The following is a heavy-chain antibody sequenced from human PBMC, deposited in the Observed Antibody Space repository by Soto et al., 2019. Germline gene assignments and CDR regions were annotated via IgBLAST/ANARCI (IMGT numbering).Heavy chain of an antibody. D-gene: IGHD6-19*01. J-gene: IGHJ4*02. CDR3: AKEGSVAVVEHEYYFDY. V-gene: IGHV3-23*01. CDR2: ISGSGGST. Sequence: PGGSLRLSCAASGFTFSSYAMSWVRQAPGKGLEWVSAISGSGGSTYYADSVKGRFTISRDNSKNTLYLQMNSLRAEDTAVYYCAKEGSVAVVEHEYYFDYWGQGTLVTVSS. CDR1: GFTFSSYA.